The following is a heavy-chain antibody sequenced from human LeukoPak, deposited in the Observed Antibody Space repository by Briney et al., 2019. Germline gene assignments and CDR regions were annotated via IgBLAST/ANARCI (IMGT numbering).Heavy chain of an antibody. J-gene: IGHJ6*03. D-gene: IGHD3-22*01. CDR2: FDPEDGET. CDR1: GYTLTELS. Sequence: ASVKVSCKVSGYTLTELSMHWVRQAPGKGLEWMGGFDPEDGETIYAQKFQGRVTMTEDTSTDTAYMELSSLRSEDTAVYYCATRSLDYYDSSQPYYYYYMDVWGKGTTVTVSS. V-gene: IGHV1-24*01. CDR3: ATRSLDYYDSSQPYYYYYMDV.